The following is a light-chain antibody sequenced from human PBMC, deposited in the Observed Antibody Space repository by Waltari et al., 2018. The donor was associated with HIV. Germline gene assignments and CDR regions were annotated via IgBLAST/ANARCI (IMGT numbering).Light chain of an antibody. V-gene: IGLV2-14*03. J-gene: IGLJ2*01. CDR3: SSYASTRGLI. CDR1: NSHIGTYTY. Sequence: QSALTQPASVSGSPGQSITISCTGTNSHIGTYTYVSWYQQHPGTAPKLIIYEVTNRPSGVSTRFSGSKSGNTASLIISGLQAEDEADYFCSSYASTRGLIFGGGTELTVL. CDR2: EVT.